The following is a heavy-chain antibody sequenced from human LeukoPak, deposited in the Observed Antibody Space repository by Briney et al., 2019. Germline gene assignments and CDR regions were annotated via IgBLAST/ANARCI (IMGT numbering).Heavy chain of an antibody. CDR3: ALSYGLYNWFDP. D-gene: IGHD5-18*01. CDR2: IIPIFGTA. CDR1: GGTFSSYA. J-gene: IGHJ5*02. Sequence: GASVKVSCKASGGTFSSYAISWVRQAPGQGLEWMGGIIPIFGTANYAQKFQGRVTMTRDTSTSTVYMELSSLRSEDTAVYYCALSYGLYNWFDPWGQGTLVTVSS. V-gene: IGHV1-69*05.